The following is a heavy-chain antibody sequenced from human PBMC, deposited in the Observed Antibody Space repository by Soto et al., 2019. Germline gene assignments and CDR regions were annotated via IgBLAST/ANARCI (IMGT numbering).Heavy chain of an antibody. Sequence: QVQLVESGGGVVQPGRSLRLSCAASGFTFSSYGMHWVRQAPGKGLEWVAVIWYDGSNKYYADSVKGRFTISRDNSKNTLYLQMNSLRAQDTAVYYCARRGLVYCSGGSCYSMSYWGQGTLVTVSS. V-gene: IGHV3-33*01. J-gene: IGHJ4*02. CDR2: IWYDGSNK. CDR3: ARRGLVYCSGGSCYSMSY. D-gene: IGHD2-15*01. CDR1: GFTFSSYG.